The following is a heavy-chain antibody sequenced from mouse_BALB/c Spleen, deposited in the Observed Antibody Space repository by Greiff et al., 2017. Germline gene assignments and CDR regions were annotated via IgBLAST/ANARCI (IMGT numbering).Heavy chain of an antibody. D-gene: IGHD2-2*01. Sequence: EVQLQESGGGLVQPGGSLKLSCAASGFTFSSYGMSWVRQTPDKRLELVATINSNGGSTYYPDSVKGRFTISRDNAKNTLYLQMSSLKSEDTAMYYCARRGGYPYAMDYWGQGTSVTVSS. CDR1: GFTFSSYG. V-gene: IGHV5-6-3*01. J-gene: IGHJ4*01. CDR2: INSNGGST. CDR3: ARRGGYPYAMDY.